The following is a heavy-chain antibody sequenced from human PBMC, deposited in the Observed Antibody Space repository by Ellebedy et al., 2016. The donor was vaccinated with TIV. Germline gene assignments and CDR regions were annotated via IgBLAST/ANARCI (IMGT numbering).Heavy chain of an antibody. J-gene: IGHJ4*02. D-gene: IGHD4-23*01. CDR2: INWNGDIT. CDR1: GFTFADYA. V-gene: IGHV3-20*04. Sequence: GGSLRLSCAASGFTFADYAMSWVRQVPGKGLEWLSDINWNGDITTYADAVRGRFTVSRDNAKNSLSVQINSLGAEDTALYFCARHSYGGNSGLDYWGRGTLVTVSS. CDR3: ARHSYGGNSGLDY.